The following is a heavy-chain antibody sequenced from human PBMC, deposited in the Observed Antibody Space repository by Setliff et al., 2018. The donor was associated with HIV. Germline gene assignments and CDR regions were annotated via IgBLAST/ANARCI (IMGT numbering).Heavy chain of an antibody. CDR2: ISAYNGYT. D-gene: IGHD6-19*01. Sequence: ASVKVSCKASGYTFTSYGITWVRQAPGQGLEWMGWISAYNGYTNYAQKLQGRVTMTTDTSTSTAYMELRSLGSDDTAVYYCARFIAVAGRFDYWGQGTLVTVSS. V-gene: IGHV1-18*01. CDR3: ARFIAVAGRFDY. CDR1: GYTFTSYG. J-gene: IGHJ4*02.